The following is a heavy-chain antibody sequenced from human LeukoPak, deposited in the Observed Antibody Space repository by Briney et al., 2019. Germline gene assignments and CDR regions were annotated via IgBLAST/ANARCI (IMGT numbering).Heavy chain of an antibody. D-gene: IGHD6-6*01. CDR1: GFTVSDST. Sequence: PGGSLKLSCAASGFTVSDSTMHWVRPASGKGLEWVGRIRSKANSYATAYAASVKGRFTISRDDSKNTAYLQMNSLKIEDTAVYYCTRTGIGVAARPGYYYGMDVWGQGTTVTVSS. J-gene: IGHJ6*02. V-gene: IGHV3-73*01. CDR3: TRTGIGVAARPGYYYGMDV. CDR2: IRSKANSYAT.